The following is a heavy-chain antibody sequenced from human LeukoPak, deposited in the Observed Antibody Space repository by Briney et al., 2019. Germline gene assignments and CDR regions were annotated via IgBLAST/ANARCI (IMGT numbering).Heavy chain of an antibody. CDR1: GFTFSNYA. D-gene: IGHD6-13*01. CDR3: AREGGSSWYRVPTYYYMDV. CDR2: ISGSGGST. Sequence: GGSLRLSCAASGFTFSNYAMSWVRQAPGKGLEWVSVISGSGGSTYYVDSVQGRFTISRDNSKNTLFLQMDSLRAEDTAVYYCAREGGSSWYRVPTYYYMDVWGKGTTVTVSS. V-gene: IGHV3-23*01. J-gene: IGHJ6*03.